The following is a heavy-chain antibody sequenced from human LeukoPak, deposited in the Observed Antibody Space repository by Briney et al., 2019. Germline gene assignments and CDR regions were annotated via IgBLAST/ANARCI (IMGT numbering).Heavy chain of an antibody. CDR1: GYAFTGYY. CDR2: INPNSGGT. V-gene: IGHV1-2*02. Sequence: GASVKVSCKASGYAFTGYYMHWVRQAPGQGLEWMGWINPNSGGTNYAQKFQGRVTMTRDTSISTAYMELSRLRSDDTAVYYCARDPAYYDILTGYYSTSNWFDPWGQGTLVTVSS. D-gene: IGHD3-9*01. J-gene: IGHJ5*02. CDR3: ARDPAYYDILTGYYSTSNWFDP.